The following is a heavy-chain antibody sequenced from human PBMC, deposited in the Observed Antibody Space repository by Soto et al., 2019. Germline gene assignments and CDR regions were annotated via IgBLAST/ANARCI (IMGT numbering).Heavy chain of an antibody. D-gene: IGHD4-17*01. CDR1: GYTFTDYY. Sequence: QVQLVQSGADVKKPGASVKVSCKASGYTFTDYYMHWVRQAPGQGLEWMGWINPNSGDTDFAQKCQGRGTMTTDTSLKTANMELSGRRSDDTAVDDCARDATVTLFVRFDPWGQGTRVTVPS. V-gene: IGHV1-2*02. CDR2: INPNSGDT. J-gene: IGHJ5*02. CDR3: ARDATVTLFVRFDP.